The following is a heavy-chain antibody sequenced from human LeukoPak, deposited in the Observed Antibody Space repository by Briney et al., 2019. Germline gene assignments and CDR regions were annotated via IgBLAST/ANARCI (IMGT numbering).Heavy chain of an antibody. CDR1: GGSISSYY. D-gene: IGHD3-16*01. V-gene: IGHV4-4*07. Sequence: SETLSLTCTVFGGSISSYYWGWTRQPAGKGLEWIGRIYTSGSTKYNPSLKSRVTMSIDTSKNQFSLRLSSVTAADTAVYYCARDRSLGELTTESPSFDYWGQGTLVTVSS. J-gene: IGHJ4*02. CDR2: IYTSGST. CDR3: ARDRSLGELTTESPSFDY.